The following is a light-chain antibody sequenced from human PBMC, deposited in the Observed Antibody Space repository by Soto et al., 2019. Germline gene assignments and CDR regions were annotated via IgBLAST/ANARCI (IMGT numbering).Light chain of an antibody. J-gene: IGLJ1*01. CDR1: SSNIGSNS. V-gene: IGLV1-44*01. Sequence: QYVLTQPPSASGTPGQRVTISFSGSSSNIGSNSVNWYQQLPGAAPKLLIYSNNQRPSGVPDRFSGSKSGTSASLAISGLQSEDEDDYYWAAWDDSLNGREVFGTGTKLTVL. CDR3: AAWDDSLNGREV. CDR2: SNN.